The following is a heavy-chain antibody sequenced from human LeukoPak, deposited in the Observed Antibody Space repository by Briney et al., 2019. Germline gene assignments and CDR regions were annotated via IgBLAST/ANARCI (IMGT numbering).Heavy chain of an antibody. J-gene: IGHJ4*02. CDR3: ARQMTSTRLFDS. Sequence: GGSLRLSCVASGFIFSDHAFHWVRQSPDKGREWVALIGSDGTKKYYADSVQGRFTVSRENSKNTLFLQMNTVRADDTAVYFCARQMTSTRLFDSWGQGTLVTVSS. CDR1: GFIFSDHA. D-gene: IGHD5/OR15-5a*01. CDR2: IGSDGTKK. V-gene: IGHV3-30*04.